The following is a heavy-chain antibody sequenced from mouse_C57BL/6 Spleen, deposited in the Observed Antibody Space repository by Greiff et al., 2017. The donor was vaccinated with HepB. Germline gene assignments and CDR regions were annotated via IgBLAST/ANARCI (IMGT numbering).Heavy chain of an antibody. Sequence: EVQLQQSGPELVKPGASVKISCKASGYTFTDYYMNWVKQSHGKSLEWIGDINPNNGGTSYNQKFKGKATLTVDKSSSTAYMELRSLTSEDPAVYYCARDGASYWYFDVWGTGTTVTVSS. CDR2: INPNNGGT. CDR1: GYTFTDYY. CDR3: ARDGASYWYFDV. J-gene: IGHJ1*03. V-gene: IGHV1-26*01.